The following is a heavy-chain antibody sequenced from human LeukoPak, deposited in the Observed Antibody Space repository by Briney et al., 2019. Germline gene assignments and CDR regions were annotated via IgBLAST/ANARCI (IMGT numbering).Heavy chain of an antibody. D-gene: IGHD3-10*01. CDR3: ARGSVVDESGSYYRWFDL. V-gene: IGHV3-23*01. Sequence: GGSLRLSCAASGFTFNNYALAWVRQTPEKGLECVSAISGDGVSPYYVDSVRGRFTVSRDNRENSLYLHLNSLGVEDTAVYYCARGSVVDESGSYYRWFDLWGQGTLVTVSS. J-gene: IGHJ5*01. CDR1: GFTFNNYA. CDR2: ISGDGVSP.